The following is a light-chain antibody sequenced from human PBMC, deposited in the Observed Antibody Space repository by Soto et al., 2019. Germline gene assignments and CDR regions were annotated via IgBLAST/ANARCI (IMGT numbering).Light chain of an antibody. J-gene: IGLJ2*01. Sequence: QSALTQAASVSGSPGQSITISCTGTSSDVGTSNLVSWYQQHPGKAPKLMIYEGTKRPSGVSTHFSCSKSGNTASLTISGLQAEDEADYYCCSHAGSNTLIFGGGTKLTVL. CDR1: SSDVGTSNL. CDR2: EGT. V-gene: IGLV2-23*01. CDR3: CSHAGSNTLI.